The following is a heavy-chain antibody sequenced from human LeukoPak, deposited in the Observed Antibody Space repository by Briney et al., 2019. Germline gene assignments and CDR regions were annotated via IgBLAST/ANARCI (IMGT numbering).Heavy chain of an antibody. CDR3: ARNDPDSSED. CDR1: GFTFSSYS. Sequence: GGSLRLSCAASGFTFSSYSMNWVRQAPGKGLEWVSSISSSSSYIYYADSVKGRFTISRDNARSTAYLQMNSLRSEDTAVNYCARNDPDSSEDWGQGTLVTVSS. J-gene: IGHJ4*02. V-gene: IGHV3-21*01. CDR2: ISSSSSYI. D-gene: IGHD3-22*01.